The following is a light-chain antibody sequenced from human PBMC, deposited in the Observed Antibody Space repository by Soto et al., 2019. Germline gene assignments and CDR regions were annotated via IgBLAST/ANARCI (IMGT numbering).Light chain of an antibody. CDR2: GAS. J-gene: IGKJ4*01. Sequence: EIVMTQSPVTLSVSPGERATLSCRASQSVNRNLAWYQQKPGQAPRLLIYGASTRATGIPARFSGSGSETDFIFSISSLQSEDFAVYYCQQYNNRPLTFGGGTKVEIK. CDR1: QSVNRN. CDR3: QQYNNRPLT. V-gene: IGKV3-15*01.